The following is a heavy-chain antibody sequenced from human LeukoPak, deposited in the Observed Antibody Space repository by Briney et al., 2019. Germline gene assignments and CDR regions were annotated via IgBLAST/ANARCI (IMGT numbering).Heavy chain of an antibody. CDR2: INPNSGGT. D-gene: IGHD6-19*01. V-gene: IGHV1-2*06. J-gene: IGHJ3*02. CDR1: GGTFSSYA. CDR3: ARDQVALGSGWENAFDI. Sequence: ASVKVSCKASGGTFSSYAISWVRQAPGQGLEWMGRINPNSGGTNYAQKFQGRVTMTRDTSISTAYMELSRLRSDDTAVYYCARDQVALGSGWENAFDIWGQGTMVTVSS.